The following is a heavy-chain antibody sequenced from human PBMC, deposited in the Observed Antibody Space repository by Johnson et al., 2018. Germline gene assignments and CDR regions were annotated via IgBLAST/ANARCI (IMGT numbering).Heavy chain of an antibody. V-gene: IGHV3-30*18. J-gene: IGHJ3*02. CDR1: GFTFSSYG. CDR2: ISYDGSNK. D-gene: IGHD1-26*01. Sequence: QVQLVQSGGGVVQPGRSXRLSCAASGFTFSSYGMHWVRQAPGKGLEWVAVISYDGSNKYFADSVKGRFTISRDNSKNTLYLQMNSLRAEDMAVYYCAKESGGGRDAFDIWGQGTTVTVSS. CDR3: AKESGGGRDAFDI.